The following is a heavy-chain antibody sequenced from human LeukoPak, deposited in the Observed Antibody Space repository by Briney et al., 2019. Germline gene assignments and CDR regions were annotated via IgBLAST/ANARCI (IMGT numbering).Heavy chain of an antibody. J-gene: IGHJ4*02. CDR1: GFTFSGSA. V-gene: IGHV3-73*01. CDR3: RAAADLNDS. D-gene: IGHD6-13*01. CDR2: IRSKADSYTT. Sequence: GGSLKLSCAASGFTFSGSAMHWVRQASGKGLEWRGRIRSKADSYTTAYAASVKGRFIVSRDDSKNTAYLQMNSLKTEDTAVYYCRAAADLNDSWGQGTLVTVSS.